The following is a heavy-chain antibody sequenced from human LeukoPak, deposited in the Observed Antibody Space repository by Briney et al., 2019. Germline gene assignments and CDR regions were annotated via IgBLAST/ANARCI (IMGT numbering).Heavy chain of an antibody. V-gene: IGHV3-23*01. CDR3: ARGFDRGFDP. CDR1: GFTFSNYA. J-gene: IGHJ5*02. CDR2: ISGSGGNT. D-gene: IGHD3-9*01. Sequence: GGSLRLSCAASGFTFSNYAMSWVRQAPGKGLEWVSVISGSGGNTYYADSVKGRFTFSRDNSKNTLYLQMDSLRAEDTAVYYCARGFDRGFDPWGQGTLVTVSS.